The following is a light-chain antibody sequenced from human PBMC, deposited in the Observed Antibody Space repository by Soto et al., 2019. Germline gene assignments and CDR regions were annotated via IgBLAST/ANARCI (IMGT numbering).Light chain of an antibody. CDR1: QSISTY. Sequence: DIQVTQSPSSLSASVGDRVTISCRASQSISTYLNWYQHKPGKAPKLLIHAASSLRSGVPSRFSGSGSGTDFTLTISSLQPEDFATYYCQQSYSTLYTFGQGTK. V-gene: IGKV1-39*01. CDR2: AAS. J-gene: IGKJ2*01. CDR3: QQSYSTLYT.